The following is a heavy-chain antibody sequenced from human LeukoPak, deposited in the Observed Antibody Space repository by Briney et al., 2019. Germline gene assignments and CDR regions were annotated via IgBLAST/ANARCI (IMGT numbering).Heavy chain of an antibody. V-gene: IGHV4-34*01. CDR3: ARERDYGDYVRPPFDY. D-gene: IGHD4-17*01. Sequence: PSETLSLTCIVYGESLTGYYWSWIRQPPGKRLEWIGEINHGGSTNYNPSLKSRVTISVDTSKDQFSLKLSSVTAADTAVYYCARERDYGDYVRPPFDYWGQGTLVTVSS. CDR2: INHGGST. CDR1: GESLTGYY. J-gene: IGHJ4*02.